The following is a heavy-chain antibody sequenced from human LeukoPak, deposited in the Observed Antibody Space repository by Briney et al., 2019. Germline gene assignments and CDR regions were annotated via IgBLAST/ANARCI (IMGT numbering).Heavy chain of an antibody. J-gene: IGHJ4*02. D-gene: IGHD6-6*01. CDR1: GESFSGYY. Sequence: SETLSLTCAVYGESFSGYYWSWIRQPPGKGLEWIGEINHSGSTNYNPSLKSRVTISVDTSKNQFSLKLSSVTAADTAVYYCARFAYSSSSGRPFDYWGQGTLVTVSS. V-gene: IGHV4-34*01. CDR2: INHSGST. CDR3: ARFAYSSSSGRPFDY.